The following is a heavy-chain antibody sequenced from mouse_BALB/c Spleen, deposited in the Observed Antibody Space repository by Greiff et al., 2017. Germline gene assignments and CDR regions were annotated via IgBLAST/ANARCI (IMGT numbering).Heavy chain of an antibody. J-gene: IGHJ4*01. CDR1: GYSFTGYF. CDR2: INPYNGDT. V-gene: IGHV1-20*02. CDR3: ARRGYGNYGDAMDY. Sequence: VQLKESGPELVKPGASVKISCKASGYSFTGYFMNWVMQSHGKSLEWIGRINPYNGDTFYNQKFKGKATLTVDKSSSTAHMELRSLASEDSAVYYCARRGYGNYGDAMDYWGQGTSVTVSS. D-gene: IGHD2-10*02.